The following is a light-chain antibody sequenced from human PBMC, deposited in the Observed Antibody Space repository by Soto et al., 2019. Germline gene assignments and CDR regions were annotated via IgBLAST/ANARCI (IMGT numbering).Light chain of an antibody. J-gene: IGKJ5*01. CDR2: GAS. V-gene: IGKV3-15*01. Sequence: ERLMTQCPATVSMSPGETSTLSVSSSQSVSTKLAWYQQKPGQAPRLLINGASTRATDVPARFSGWGSGTEFTLTISSLQSEDFAVYYCQQYHNWPPITFGQGTRLEIK. CDR3: QQYHNWPPIT. CDR1: QSVSTK.